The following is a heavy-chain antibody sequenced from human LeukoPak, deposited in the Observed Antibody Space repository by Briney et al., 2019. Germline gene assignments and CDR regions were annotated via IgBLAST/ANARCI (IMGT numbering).Heavy chain of an antibody. Sequence: PGGSLRLSCAASGFTFSSYGMHWVRQAPGKGLEWVAVIWYDGSNKYYADYVKGRFTISRDNSKNTLYLQMNSLRAEDTAVYYCARTPRQADGDYGDYEYYFDYWGQGTLVTVSS. D-gene: IGHD4-17*01. J-gene: IGHJ4*02. CDR1: GFTFSSYG. CDR3: ARTPRQADGDYGDYEYYFDY. CDR2: IWYDGSNK. V-gene: IGHV3-33*01.